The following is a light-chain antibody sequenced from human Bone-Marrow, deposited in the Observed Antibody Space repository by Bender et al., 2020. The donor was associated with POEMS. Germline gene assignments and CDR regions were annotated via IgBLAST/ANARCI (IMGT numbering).Light chain of an antibody. CDR3: YSTDSSANDRGV. CDR2: HEN. Sequence: SYDLTQPPSVSVSPGQAARITCSGDALPIKYAYWYQQKSGQAPVLVIYHENKRPSGIPERFSGSSSGTMATLNIGGAQVEDEADYYCYSTDSSANDRGVFGGGTKLTVL. CDR1: ALPIKY. V-gene: IGLV3-10*01. J-gene: IGLJ3*02.